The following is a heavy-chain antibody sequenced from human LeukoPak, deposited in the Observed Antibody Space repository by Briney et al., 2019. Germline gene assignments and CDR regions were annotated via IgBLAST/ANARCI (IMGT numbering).Heavy chain of an antibody. D-gene: IGHD6-13*01. V-gene: IGHV3-30*02. CDR2: IRSDGRDK. J-gene: IGHJ6*03. Sequence: PGGSLRLSCAASGFTFSSYDIHWVRQAPGKGLEWVALIRSDGRDKYYADSVKGRFTISRDNSKNTSYLQMNSLRAEDTAVYYCATRKGNYMDVWGKGTTVTVSS. CDR1: GFTFSSYD. CDR3: ATRKGNYMDV.